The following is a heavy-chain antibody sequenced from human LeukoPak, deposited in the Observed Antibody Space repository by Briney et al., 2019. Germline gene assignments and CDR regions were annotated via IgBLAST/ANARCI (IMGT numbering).Heavy chain of an antibody. Sequence: PGGSLRLSCAASGFTFSSYAMSWVREAPGKGLEWVSAISGSGGSTYYADSVKGRFTIYRDNSKNTLYLQMNSLRAEDTAVYYCAFPYDSSGYYLAPFDYWGQGTLVTVSS. D-gene: IGHD3-22*01. CDR2: ISGSGGST. J-gene: IGHJ4*02. V-gene: IGHV3-23*01. CDR3: AFPYDSSGYYLAPFDY. CDR1: GFTFSSYA.